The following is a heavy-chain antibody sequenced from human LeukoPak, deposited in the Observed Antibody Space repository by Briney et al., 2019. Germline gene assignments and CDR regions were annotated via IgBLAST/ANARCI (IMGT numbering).Heavy chain of an antibody. CDR1: GGSISSSSYY. CDR2: IYYSGSF. J-gene: IGHJ4*02. CDR3: ARGGSGDPHFDY. V-gene: IGHV4-39*01. Sequence: PSETLSLTCTVSGGSISSSSYYWAWIRQPPGKGLEWIGTIYYSGSFYYSPSLQSRVTISVDTSKNQFSLKLSSVTAADTAVYYCARGGSGDPHFDYWGQGTLVTVSS. D-gene: IGHD2-21*02.